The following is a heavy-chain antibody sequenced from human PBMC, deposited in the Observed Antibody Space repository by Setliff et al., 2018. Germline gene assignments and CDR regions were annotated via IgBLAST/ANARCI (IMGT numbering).Heavy chain of an antibody. CDR1: DGSIRSGDY. V-gene: IGHV4-31*03. D-gene: IGHD5-12*01. CDR3: ARAKDGYEFDYFDY. CDR2: IHHTGTT. J-gene: IGHJ4*02. Sequence: SETLSLTCTVSDGSIRSGDYWGWIRQPPGKGLEWIGYIHHTGTTFYNPSLRNRVTISVDTSKNQFSMKLTSLTAADTAVYYWARAKDGYEFDYFDYWGQGTPVTVSS.